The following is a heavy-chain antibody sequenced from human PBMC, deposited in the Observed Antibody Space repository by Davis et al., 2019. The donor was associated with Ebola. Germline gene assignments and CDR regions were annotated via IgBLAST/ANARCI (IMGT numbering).Heavy chain of an antibody. J-gene: IGHJ5*02. D-gene: IGHD2-2*01. CDR3: ARGDRTPPNWFDP. CDR1: GGSISSGGYS. CDR2: IYYSGST. V-gene: IGHV4-30-4*07. Sequence: MPSETLSLTCAVSGGSISSGGYSWSWIRQPPGTGLEWIGYIYYSGSTYYNPSLKSRVTISVDPSKSQFSLRLSSVTAADTAVYYCARGDRTPPNWFDPWGQGTLVTVSS.